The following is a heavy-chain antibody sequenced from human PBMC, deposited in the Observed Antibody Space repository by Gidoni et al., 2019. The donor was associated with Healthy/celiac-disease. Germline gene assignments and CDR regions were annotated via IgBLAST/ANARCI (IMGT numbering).Heavy chain of an antibody. V-gene: IGHV1-2*02. Sequence: QVQLVQSGAEVTKPGASVKVSCKASGYTFTGYYMHWVRQAPGQGLEWMGWINPNSGDTSISTAYMELSRLRSDDTAVYYCARGTRIAARPGLGDYWGQGTLVTVSS. D-gene: IGHD6-6*01. CDR2: INPNSG. CDR1: GYTFTGYY. J-gene: IGHJ4*02. CDR3: ARGTRIAARPGLGDY.